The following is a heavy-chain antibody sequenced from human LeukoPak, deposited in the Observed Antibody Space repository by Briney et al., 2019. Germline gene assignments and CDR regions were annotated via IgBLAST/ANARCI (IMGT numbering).Heavy chain of an antibody. V-gene: IGHV3-48*01. Sequence: GGSLRLSCAASGFTFSTYSMNWVRQAPGKGLEWVSYISSSSSTIYYADSVKGRFTISRDNAKNSLYLQMNSLRAEDTAVYYCARDRGYCSSTSCYTGVAFDIWGQGTMVTVSS. CDR2: ISSSSSTI. J-gene: IGHJ3*02. CDR3: ARDRGYCSSTSCYTGVAFDI. D-gene: IGHD2-2*02. CDR1: GFTFSTYS.